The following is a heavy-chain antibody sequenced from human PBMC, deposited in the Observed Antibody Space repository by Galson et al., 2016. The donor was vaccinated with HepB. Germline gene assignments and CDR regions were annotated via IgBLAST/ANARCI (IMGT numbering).Heavy chain of an antibody. D-gene: IGHD2/OR15-2a*01. CDR2: IDPAGSHA. Sequence: QSGAEVKKPGESLRISCKVSGYNFITYWISCVRHIPGRGLQWMGRIDPAGSHASYGPSFQGHVTFSADRSSNTAYLEWRSLKASDTAMYFCARPNTLVGFDFWGQGTMVTVSS. CDR3: ARPNTLVGFDF. J-gene: IGHJ3*01. V-gene: IGHV5-10-1*01. CDR1: GYNFITYW.